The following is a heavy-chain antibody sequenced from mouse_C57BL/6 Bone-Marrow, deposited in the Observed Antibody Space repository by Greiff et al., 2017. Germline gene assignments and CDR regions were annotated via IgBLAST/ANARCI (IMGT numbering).Heavy chain of an antibody. CDR2: ISSGSSTI. D-gene: IGHD2-4*01. CDR1: GFTFSDYG. Sequence: EVHLVESGGGLVKPGGSLKLSCAASGFTFSDYGMPWVRQAPEKGLEWVAYISSGSSTIYYADKVKGRFTISRDNAKNTLFLQMTSLGSEDTAMYYCARDDYDWFAYWGQGTLVTVSA. J-gene: IGHJ3*01. V-gene: IGHV5-17*01. CDR3: ARDDYDWFAY.